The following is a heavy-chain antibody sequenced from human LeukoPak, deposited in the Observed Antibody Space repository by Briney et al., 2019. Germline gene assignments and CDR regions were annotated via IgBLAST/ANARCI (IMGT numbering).Heavy chain of an antibody. CDR3: AKGPGFMTPSDV. CDR2: ISSSSSYI. V-gene: IGHV3-21*04. D-gene: IGHD1-14*01. CDR1: GFTFSSYS. J-gene: IGHJ6*04. Sequence: GSLRLSCAASGFTFSSYSMNWVRQAPGKGLEWVSSISSSSSYIYYADSVKGRFTISRDNAKNSLYLQMNSLRAEDTAVYYCAKGPGFMTPSDVWGKGTTATVSS.